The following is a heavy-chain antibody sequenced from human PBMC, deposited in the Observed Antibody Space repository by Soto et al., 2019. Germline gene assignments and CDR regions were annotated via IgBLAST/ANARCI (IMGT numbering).Heavy chain of an antibody. J-gene: IGHJ5*02. CDR3: AREKDPVSIAAAGRFDP. D-gene: IGHD6-13*01. Sequence: SETLSLTCAVSGGSISSSNWWSWVRQPPGKGLEWIGEIYHSGSTNYNPSLKSRVTISVDKSKNQFSLKLSSVTAADTAVYYCAREKDPVSIAAAGRFDPWGQGTLVTVSS. CDR1: GGSISSSNW. V-gene: IGHV4-4*02. CDR2: IYHSGST.